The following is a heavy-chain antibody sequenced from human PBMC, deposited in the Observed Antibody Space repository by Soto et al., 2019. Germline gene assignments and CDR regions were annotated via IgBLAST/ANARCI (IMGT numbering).Heavy chain of an antibody. CDR3: ARLPDYGDYGFDY. CDR2: IYYSGST. D-gene: IGHD4-17*01. Sequence: PSETLSLTCTVSGGSISSSSYYWGWIRQPPGKGLEWIGSIYYSGSTYYNPSLKSRVTISVDTSKNQFSLKLSSVTAADTAVYYCARLPDYGDYGFDYWGQGTLVSVSS. CDR1: GGSISSSSYY. J-gene: IGHJ4*02. V-gene: IGHV4-39*01.